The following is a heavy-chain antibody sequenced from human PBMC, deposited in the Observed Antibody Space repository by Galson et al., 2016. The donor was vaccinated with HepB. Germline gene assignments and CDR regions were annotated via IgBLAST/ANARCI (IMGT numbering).Heavy chain of an antibody. CDR2: ISWNSGSV. J-gene: IGHJ4*02. CDR1: GFTFDTYA. Sequence: SLRLSCAASGFTFDTYAMHWVRQAPGKGLEWVSGISWNSGSVGYADSVKGRFTMSRDNAKRSLYLQMNSLRPEDTALYYCTKDSLIYSSSRYRFHYWGQGTLVTVSS. D-gene: IGHD6-13*01. CDR3: TKDSLIYSSSRYRFHY. V-gene: IGHV3-9*01.